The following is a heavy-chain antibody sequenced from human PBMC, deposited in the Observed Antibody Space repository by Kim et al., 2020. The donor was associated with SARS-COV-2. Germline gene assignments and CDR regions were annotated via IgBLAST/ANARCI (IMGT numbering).Heavy chain of an antibody. J-gene: IGHJ4*02. CDR3: AKVGIVATVQN. Sequence: GGYLRLSCAASGFTFSSYAMSWVRQAPGKGLEWVSAISGSGGSTYYADSVKGRFTISRDNSKNTLYLQMNSLRAEDTAVYYCAKVGIVATVQNWGQGTLVTVSS. CDR1: GFTFSSYA. V-gene: IGHV3-23*01. D-gene: IGHD5-12*01. CDR2: ISGSGGST.